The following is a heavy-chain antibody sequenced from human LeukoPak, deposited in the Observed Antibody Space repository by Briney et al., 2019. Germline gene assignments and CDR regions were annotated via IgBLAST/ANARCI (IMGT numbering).Heavy chain of an antibody. V-gene: IGHV5-10-1*01. Sequence: GESLKISCKGSGYSFTTYWITWVRQMPGKGLEWMGTIDPTDSYTNYSPSFQGHVTLSVDKPISTAYLQWSSLQASDTTMYFCARRSAANAFDIWGQGTMVTVSS. D-gene: IGHD6-13*01. CDR1: GYSFTTYW. J-gene: IGHJ3*02. CDR3: ARRSAANAFDI. CDR2: IDPTDSYT.